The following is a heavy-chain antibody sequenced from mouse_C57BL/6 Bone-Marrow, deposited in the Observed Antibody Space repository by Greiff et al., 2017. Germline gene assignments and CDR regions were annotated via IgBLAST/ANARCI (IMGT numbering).Heavy chain of an antibody. J-gene: IGHJ3*01. CDR2: IHPNSGST. Sequence: QVQLQQPGAELVKPGASVKLSCKASGYTFTSYWMHWVKQRPGQGLEWIGMIHPNSGSTNYNEKFKSKATLTVDKSSSTAYMQLSSLTSEDSAVYYCAREDGYGVFAYWGQGTLVTVSA. D-gene: IGHD2-3*01. CDR3: AREDGYGVFAY. V-gene: IGHV1-64*01. CDR1: GYTFTSYW.